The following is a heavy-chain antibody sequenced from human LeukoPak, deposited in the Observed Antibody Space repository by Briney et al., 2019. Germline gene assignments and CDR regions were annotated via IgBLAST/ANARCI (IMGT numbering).Heavy chain of an antibody. Sequence: PGGSLRLSCAASGINFRASGMHWVRPAPGMGLEWVTFIQTDGSDKKYAASVAGRFTISRDNSKNTVYLHMNSLRPDDTALYYCAREGGTVVVGRFDYWGQGTLVTVSS. CDR3: AREGGTVVVGRFDY. CDR2: IQTDGSDK. D-gene: IGHD2-2*01. J-gene: IGHJ4*02. V-gene: IGHV3-30*02. CDR1: GINFRASG.